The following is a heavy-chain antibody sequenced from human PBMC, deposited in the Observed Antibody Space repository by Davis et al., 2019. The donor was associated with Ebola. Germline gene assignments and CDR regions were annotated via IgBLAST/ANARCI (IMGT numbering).Heavy chain of an antibody. CDR1: GYTFTSYY. V-gene: IGHV1-46*01. J-gene: IGHJ6*04. CDR3: AREIVVVVAATGYYYYGMDV. Sequence: AVSVKVSCKASGYTFTSYYMHWVRQAPGQGLEWMGIINPSGGSTSYAQKFQGRVTMTRDTSTSTVYMELSSLRSEDTAVYYCAREIVVVVAATGYYYYGMDVWGKGTTVTVSS. D-gene: IGHD2-15*01. CDR2: INPSGGST.